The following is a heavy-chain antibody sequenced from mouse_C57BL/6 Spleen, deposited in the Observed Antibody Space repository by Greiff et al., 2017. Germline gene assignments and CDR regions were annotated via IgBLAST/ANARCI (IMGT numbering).Heavy chain of an antibody. Sequence: EVQRVESGGGLVKPGGSLKLSCAASGFTFSDYGMHWVRQAPEKGLEWVAYISSGSSTIYYADTVKGRFTISRDNAKNTLFLQMTSLRSEDTAMYYCARRHDGYLYAMDYWGQGTSVTVSS. V-gene: IGHV5-17*01. D-gene: IGHD2-3*01. CDR3: ARRHDGYLYAMDY. CDR2: ISSGSSTI. J-gene: IGHJ4*01. CDR1: GFTFSDYG.